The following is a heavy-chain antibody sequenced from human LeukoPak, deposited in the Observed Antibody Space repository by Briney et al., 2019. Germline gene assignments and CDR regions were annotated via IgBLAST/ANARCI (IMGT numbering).Heavy chain of an antibody. J-gene: IGHJ4*02. D-gene: IGHD4-23*01. Sequence: SETLSLPCTVSDGTIDSTAHYRSWVRQPPGKGLEWIGYISHSGNTYYNPSLKSRVTISLDTSKNQFSLKLTSMTAADRAVYYCARYYGGHSNFDYWGQGTLVTVSS. V-gene: IGHV4-30-4*01. CDR2: ISHSGNT. CDR1: DGTIDSTAHY. CDR3: ARYYGGHSNFDY.